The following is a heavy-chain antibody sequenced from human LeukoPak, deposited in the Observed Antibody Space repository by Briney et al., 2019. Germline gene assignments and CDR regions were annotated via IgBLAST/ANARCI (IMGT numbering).Heavy chain of an antibody. Sequence: GASVKVSCKASGYTFTSYDINWVRQATGQGLEWMGWMNPNSGNTDYAQKFQGRVTMTRNTSISTAYMELSSLRSEDTAVYYCATEGGSGSSGSRLLGYWGQGTLVTVSS. CDR3: ATEGGSGSSGSRLLGY. CDR1: GYTFTSYD. D-gene: IGHD3-10*01. J-gene: IGHJ4*02. CDR2: MNPNSGNT. V-gene: IGHV1-8*01.